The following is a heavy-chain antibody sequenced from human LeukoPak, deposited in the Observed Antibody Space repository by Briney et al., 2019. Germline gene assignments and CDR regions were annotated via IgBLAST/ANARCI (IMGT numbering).Heavy chain of an antibody. V-gene: IGHV4-34*01. J-gene: IGHJ5*02. Sequence: ASETLSLTCAVYGGSFSGYCWSWIRQPPGKGLEWIGEINHSGSTNYNPSLKSRVTMSVDTSKNQFSLELSSVTAADTAVYYCARASSPNNWFDPWGRGTLVTVSS. CDR2: INHSGST. CDR3: ARASSPNNWFDP. CDR1: GGSFSGYC.